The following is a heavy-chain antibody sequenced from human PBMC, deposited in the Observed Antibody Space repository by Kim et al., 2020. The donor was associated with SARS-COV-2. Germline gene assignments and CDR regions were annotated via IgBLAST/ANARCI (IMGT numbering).Heavy chain of an antibody. CDR3: ARDSYYYNSAYNFDF. Sequence: GGSLRLSWAASGFTFSSYAMHWVRQAPGKGLERVAIISYAGTYKYYADSVKGRFTISRDNSKNMLDLQMNSLRAEDTAFHYRARDSYYYNSAYNFDFWG. J-gene: IGHJ4*01. CDR2: ISYAGTYK. CDR1: GFTFSSYA. V-gene: IGHV3-33*05. D-gene: IGHD3-10*01.